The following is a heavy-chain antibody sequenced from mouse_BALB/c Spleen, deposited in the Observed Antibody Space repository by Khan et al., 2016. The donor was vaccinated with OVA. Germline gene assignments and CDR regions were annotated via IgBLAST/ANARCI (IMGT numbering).Heavy chain of an antibody. CDR3: AGTGYYDFDD. J-gene: IGHJ2*01. Sequence: EVELVESGGGLVQTGGSRKLSCAASGFTFSGFGMHWVRQAPEKGLEWVAYISSDSNTIYYAYTVKGRFTISKDNPKNTLFRQMTSLRTEDTAMYYCAGTGYYDFDDWGQGTTLTGSA. V-gene: IGHV5-17*02. CDR2: ISSDSNTI. D-gene: IGHD2-3*01. CDR1: GFTFSGFG.